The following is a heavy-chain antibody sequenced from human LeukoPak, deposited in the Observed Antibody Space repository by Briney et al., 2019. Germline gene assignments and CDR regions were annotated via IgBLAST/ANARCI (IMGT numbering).Heavy chain of an antibody. CDR2: ISHSGST. V-gene: IGHV4-34*01. J-gene: IGHJ4*02. D-gene: IGHD1-26*01. CDR3: ARALHGGSYFLDY. CDR1: GGSFSGYF. Sequence: SGTLSLTCAVYGGSFSGYFWSYIRQPPGKGLEWLGEISHSGSTNYSPSLKSRVTISVDTSKNQFSLKLSSVTAADTAVYYCARALHGGSYFLDYWGQGTLVTVCS.